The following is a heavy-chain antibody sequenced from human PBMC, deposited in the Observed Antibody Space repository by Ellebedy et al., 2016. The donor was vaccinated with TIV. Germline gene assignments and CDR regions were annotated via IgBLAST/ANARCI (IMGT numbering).Heavy chain of an antibody. D-gene: IGHD3-10*01. J-gene: IGHJ4*02. CDR1: GYTFTTYY. CDR3: ARARGVIAENFDF. CDR2: INPSGGST. Sequence: AASVKVSCKASGYTFTTYYMHWVRQAPGQGLEWMGIINPSGGSTTYAQKLQGRLTMTRDTSTSTVYMELSSLRSEDTAVFYCARARGVIAENFDFWGQGTLVTVSS. V-gene: IGHV1-46*04.